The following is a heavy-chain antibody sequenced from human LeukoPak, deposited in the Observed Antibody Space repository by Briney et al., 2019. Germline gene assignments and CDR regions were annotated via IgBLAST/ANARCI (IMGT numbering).Heavy chain of an antibody. J-gene: IGHJ4*02. D-gene: IGHD3-9*01. Sequence: GGSLRLSCVASGFTFSSYWMHWVRQDPRKGLVWVSRINGDGRNINYADSVRGRFTISRDNAKNTLYLQMNTLRVEDTAVYYCARERGILSGYFDYWGRGTLITVSS. CDR3: ARERGILSGYFDY. CDR1: GFTFSSYW. CDR2: INGDGRNI. V-gene: IGHV3-74*01.